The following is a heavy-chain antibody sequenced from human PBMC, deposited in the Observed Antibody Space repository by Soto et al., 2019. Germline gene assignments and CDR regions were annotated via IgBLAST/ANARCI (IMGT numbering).Heavy chain of an antibody. V-gene: IGHV3-33*01. CDR2: IWYDGSNK. CDR3: ARALNGIAGFFDY. J-gene: IGHJ4*02. Sequence: QVQLVESGGGVVQPGRSLRLSCAASGFTFSSYGMHWVRQAPGKGLEWVAVIWYDGSNKYYADSVKGRFTISRDNSKNTLDLQMNSLRAEDTAVYYCARALNGIAGFFDYWGQGTLVTVSS. CDR1: GFTFSSYG. D-gene: IGHD6-13*01.